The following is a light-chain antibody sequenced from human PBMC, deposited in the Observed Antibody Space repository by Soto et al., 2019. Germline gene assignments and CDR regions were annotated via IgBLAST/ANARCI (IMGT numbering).Light chain of an antibody. CDR2: GAY. V-gene: IGKV1-12*01. J-gene: IGKJ5*01. CDR3: QEAYSFPIT. CDR1: QVIGNY. Sequence: DIQKTQSPSSLSASVEDRVTIACRASQVIGNYLAWYQQKPGKVPKLLIYGAYTLQSGVPSRFSGSGSGTDFTLTISSLQPEDFATYYCQEAYSFPITFGQGTRLEIK.